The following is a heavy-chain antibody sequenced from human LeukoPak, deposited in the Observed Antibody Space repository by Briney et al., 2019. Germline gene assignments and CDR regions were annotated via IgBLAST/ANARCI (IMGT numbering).Heavy chain of an antibody. V-gene: IGHV4-4*07. CDR3: ARVVLWPRGTYFDY. D-gene: IGHD3-10*01. Sequence: PSETLSLTCTVSGGSISSYYWSWLRQPAGKGLEWIGRIYTSGSTNYNPSLKSRVTMSVDTSKNQFSLKLSSVTAADTAVYYCARVVLWPRGTYFDYWGQGTLVTVSS. CDR2: IYTSGST. CDR1: GGSISSYY. J-gene: IGHJ4*02.